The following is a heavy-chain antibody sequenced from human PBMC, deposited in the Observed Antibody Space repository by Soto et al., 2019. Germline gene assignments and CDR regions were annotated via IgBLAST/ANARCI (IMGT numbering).Heavy chain of an antibody. CDR2: ISSSSSYI. J-gene: IGHJ4*02. D-gene: IGHD2-8*01. CDR3: ARDPTTIVLMVYATEAYFDY. V-gene: IGHV3-21*01. Sequence: PGGSLRLSCAASGFTFSSYSMNWVRQAPGKGLEWVSSISSSSSYIYYADSVKGRFTISRDNAKNSLYLQMNSLRAEDTAVYYCARDPTTIVLMVYATEAYFDYWGQGTLVTVPQ. CDR1: GFTFSSYS.